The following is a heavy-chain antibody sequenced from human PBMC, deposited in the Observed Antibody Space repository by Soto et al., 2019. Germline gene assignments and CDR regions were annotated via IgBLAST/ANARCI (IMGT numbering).Heavy chain of an antibody. CDR2: IYSGGST. J-gene: IGHJ6*02. V-gene: IGHV3-53*01. CDR1: GFTVSSNY. Sequence: PGVSLRLSGAASGFTVSSNYMSSVPQAPGKGLEWVSVIYSGGSTYYADSVRGRFTITRDNSKNTLYLQMKSLRAEDTAVYYCARDPPATRHGMDVWGQGTTVTVSS. CDR3: ARDPPATRHGMDV.